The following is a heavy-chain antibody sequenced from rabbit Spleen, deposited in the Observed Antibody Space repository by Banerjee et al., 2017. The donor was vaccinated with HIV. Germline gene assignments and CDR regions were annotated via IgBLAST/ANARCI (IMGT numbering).Heavy chain of an antibody. Sequence: QEQLVESGGGLVQPEGSLTLTCTASGFSFSSSYWICWVRQAPGKGLQWIACIYTTSGNTWYANWVNGRFTISKTSTTVDLKMTSLTAADTATYFCARGSAAMTMVITGYYLSLWGPGTLVTVS. V-gene: IGHV1S45*01. J-gene: IGHJ4*01. D-gene: IGHD2-1*01. CDR2: IYTTSGNT. CDR1: GFSFSSSYW. CDR3: ARGSAAMTMVITGYYLSL.